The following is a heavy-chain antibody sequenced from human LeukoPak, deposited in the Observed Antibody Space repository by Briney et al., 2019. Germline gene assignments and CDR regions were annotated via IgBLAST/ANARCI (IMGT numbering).Heavy chain of an antibody. J-gene: IGHJ4*02. V-gene: IGHV1-18*01. CDR2: ISDYNGDT. D-gene: IGHD3-16*01. CDR3: ARDQGLRYLALASIFDS. Sequence: ASVKVSCKASGYTFTSYAMNWVRQAPGQGLEWMGWISDYNGDTHYAQKFQGRVTMSTDTSTNIAYLELTSLRSDDTAVYYCARDQGLRYLALASIFDSWGQGTVVTVSS. CDR1: GYTFTSYA.